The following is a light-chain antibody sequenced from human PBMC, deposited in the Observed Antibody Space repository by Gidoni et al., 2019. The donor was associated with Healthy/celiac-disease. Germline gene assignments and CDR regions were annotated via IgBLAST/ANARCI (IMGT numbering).Light chain of an antibody. CDR3: QKYGRT. J-gene: IGKJ3*01. Sequence: SVLTQSPGTLSLSPGERATLSCRASQSVSSSYLAWYQQKPGQAPRLLIYGASSRATGSPDRFSGSGSGTDFTLTISRLEPEDFAVYYCQKYGRTFGPGTKVDIK. V-gene: IGKV3-20*01. CDR2: GAS. CDR1: QSVSSSY.